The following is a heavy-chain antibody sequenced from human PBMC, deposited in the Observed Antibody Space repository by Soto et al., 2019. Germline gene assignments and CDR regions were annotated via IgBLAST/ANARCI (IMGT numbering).Heavy chain of an antibody. Sequence: GASVKVSCKASGGAFSSYAINWVRQAPGQGLEWMGGIIPIFGTANYAQKFQGRVTITADESTNTAYMELSSLRSEDTAVYYCARDAGGYSGYDPDYWGQGTLVTVSS. J-gene: IGHJ4*02. CDR3: ARDAGGYSGYDPDY. V-gene: IGHV1-69*13. CDR1: GGAFSSYA. D-gene: IGHD5-12*01. CDR2: IIPIFGTA.